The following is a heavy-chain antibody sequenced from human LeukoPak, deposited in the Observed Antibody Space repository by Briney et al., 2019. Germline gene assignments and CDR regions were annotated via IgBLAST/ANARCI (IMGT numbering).Heavy chain of an antibody. D-gene: IGHD3-22*01. CDR1: GGSFSGYY. J-gene: IGHJ6*03. V-gene: IGHV4-34*01. CDR2: INHRGST. CDR3: ERGLSTPRYYYDSSGYYRTYYYYYMDV. Sequence: PSETLSLTCAAYGGSFSGYYWSWIRQHPGKGLEWIGEINHRGSTNYNPSPKSRATISVDTSKNQFSLKLSSVTAEDTAVYYYERGLSTPRYYYDSSGYYRTYYYYYMDVWGKGTTVTVSS.